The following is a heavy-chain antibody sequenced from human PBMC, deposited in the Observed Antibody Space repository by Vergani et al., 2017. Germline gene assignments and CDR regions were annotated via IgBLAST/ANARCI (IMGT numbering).Heavy chain of an antibody. D-gene: IGHD4-11*01. Sequence: EVQLLESGGGLVQPGGSLRLSCAASGFTFSSYAMSWVRQAPGKGLEWVSAISGSGGSKYYADSVKGRFTISRDNSKNTLYLQMKSLRAEDTAVYYCARLHVSQLRFTDAFDIWGQGTMVTVSS. V-gene: IGHV3-23*01. CDR1: GFTFSSYA. CDR3: ARLHVSQLRFTDAFDI. J-gene: IGHJ3*02. CDR2: ISGSGGSK.